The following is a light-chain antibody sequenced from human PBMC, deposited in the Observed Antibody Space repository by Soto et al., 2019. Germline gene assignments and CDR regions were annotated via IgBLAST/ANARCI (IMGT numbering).Light chain of an antibody. CDR1: ESVKNF. CDR3: QQRANWPPFS. J-gene: IGKJ3*01. V-gene: IGKV3-11*01. Sequence: EIVLTQSPATLSLSPGETATLSCRSSESVKNFLTWYQHKPGQAPRLLIYGGSKRATGVPARFSGSGSGTDFTLPISSLEPEDVAVYYCQQRANWPPFSFGPGTKVDIK. CDR2: GGS.